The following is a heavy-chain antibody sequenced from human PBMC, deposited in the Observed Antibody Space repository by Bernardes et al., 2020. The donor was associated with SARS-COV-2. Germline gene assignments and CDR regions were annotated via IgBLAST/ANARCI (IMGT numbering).Heavy chain of an antibody. V-gene: IGHV4-39*01. CDR2: IYYSGST. CDR3: ARQHLGGVTIFGVVTTDRYFDY. CDR1: GGSISSSSYY. D-gene: IGHD3-3*01. J-gene: IGHJ4*02. Sequence: SETLSLTCTVSGGSISSSSYYWGWIRHPPGKGLEWIGNIYYSGSTYYNPSLKSRVTISVDTSKNQFSLKLSSVTAADTAVYYCARQHLGGVTIFGVVTTDRYFDYWGQGTLVTVSS.